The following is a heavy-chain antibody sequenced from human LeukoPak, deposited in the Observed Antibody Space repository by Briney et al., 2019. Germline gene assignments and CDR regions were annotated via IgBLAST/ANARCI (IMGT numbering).Heavy chain of an antibody. CDR3: ARSKGTTQAYDYVWGSYRPFDY. Sequence: GGSLRLSCAASGFRFSSYEMNWVRQTPGKGLEWVSYISSSGSAIYYADSVKGRFTISRDNAKNSLYLQMNSLRAEDTAVYYCARSKGTTQAYDYVWGSYRPFDYWGQGTLVTVSS. V-gene: IGHV3-48*03. J-gene: IGHJ4*02. D-gene: IGHD3-16*02. CDR1: GFRFSSYE. CDR2: ISSSGSAI.